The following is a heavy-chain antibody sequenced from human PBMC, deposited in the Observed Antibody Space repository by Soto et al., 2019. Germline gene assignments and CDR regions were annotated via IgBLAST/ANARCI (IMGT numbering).Heavy chain of an antibody. CDR1: GGSISGYY. CDR3: ARGGKRIMITFGGVIAYGMDV. D-gene: IGHD3-16*02. Sequence: SETLSLTCTVSGGSISGYYWSWIRQPPGKGLEWIGEINHSGSTNYNPSLKRRVTISVDTSKNQFSLKLSSVTAADTAVYYCARGGKRIMITFGGVIAYGMDVWGQGTTVTVSS. J-gene: IGHJ6*02. CDR2: INHSGST. V-gene: IGHV4-34*01.